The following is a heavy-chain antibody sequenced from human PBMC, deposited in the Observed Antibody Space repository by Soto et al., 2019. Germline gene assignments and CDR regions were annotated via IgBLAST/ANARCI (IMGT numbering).Heavy chain of an antibody. CDR1: GYSFTSYW. D-gene: IGHD2-21*02. J-gene: IGHJ6*02. CDR3: ARRATATRYGMDV. Sequence: GESLKISCQGPGYSFTSYWISWVRQMPGKGLEWMGRIDPSDSYTNYSPSFQGHVTISADKSISTAYLQWSSLKASDTAMYYCARRATATRYGMDVWGQGTTVTVSS. V-gene: IGHV5-10-1*01. CDR2: IDPSDSYT.